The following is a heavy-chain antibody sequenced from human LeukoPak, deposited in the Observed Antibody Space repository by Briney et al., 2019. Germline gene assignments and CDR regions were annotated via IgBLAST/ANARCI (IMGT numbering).Heavy chain of an antibody. D-gene: IGHD2-2*01. CDR3: AKGGIVVVPAARNWFDP. J-gene: IGHJ5*02. Sequence: GGSLRLSCVASGFTFSSYAMSWVRQAPGKGLEWVSMISDSGGTTKYADSLKGRFTISRDNSKNALYLQINSLRAEDTAVYYCAKGGIVVVPAARNWFDPWGQGTLVTVSS. CDR2: ISDSGGTT. V-gene: IGHV3-23*01. CDR1: GFTFSSYA.